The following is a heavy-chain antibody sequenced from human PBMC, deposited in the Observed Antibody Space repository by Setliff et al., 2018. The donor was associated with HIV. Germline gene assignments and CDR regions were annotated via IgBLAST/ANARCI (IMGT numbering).Heavy chain of an antibody. V-gene: IGHV4-4*02. CDR3: ARTHSGYFPYYFDY. D-gene: IGHD3-22*01. Sequence: SETLSLTCTVSGGSISNSNWWSWVRQSPGKGLEWIGEIYHSGSTDYNPSLKSRVTISVDKSRNQFSLKLSSVTAADTAVYYCARTHSGYFPYYFDYWGQGTLVTVSS. J-gene: IGHJ4*02. CDR2: IYHSGST. CDR1: GGSISNSNW.